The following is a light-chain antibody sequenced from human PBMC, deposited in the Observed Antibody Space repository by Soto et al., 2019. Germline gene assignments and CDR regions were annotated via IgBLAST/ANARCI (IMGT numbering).Light chain of an antibody. CDR2: EVS. V-gene: IGLV2-14*01. CDR1: SSDGGGYNY. CDR3: SSYTSSSTMV. J-gene: IGLJ3*02. Sequence: QSALTQPASVSGSPGQSITISCPGTSSDGGGYNYVSWYQQHPGKAPKLMIYEVSNRPSGVSNRFSGSKSGNTASLTISGLQAEYEADYYCSSYTSSSTMVFGGGTKLTVL.